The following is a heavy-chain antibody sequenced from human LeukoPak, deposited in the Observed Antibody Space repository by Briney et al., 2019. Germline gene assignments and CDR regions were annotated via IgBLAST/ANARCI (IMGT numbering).Heavy chain of an antibody. D-gene: IGHD1-26*01. Sequence: PGGSLRLSCAVSGFTFGSRWMHWVRQAPGKGLEWVSVIYSGGSTYYADSVKGRFTISRDNSKNTLYLQMNSLRAEDTAVYYCARDLSGSADYWGQGTLVTVSS. CDR1: GFTFGSRW. J-gene: IGHJ4*02. V-gene: IGHV3-66*01. CDR2: IYSGGST. CDR3: ARDLSGSADY.